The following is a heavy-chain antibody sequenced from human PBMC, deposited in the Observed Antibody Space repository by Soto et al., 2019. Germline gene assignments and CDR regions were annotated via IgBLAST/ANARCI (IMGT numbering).Heavy chain of an antibody. CDR3: ARILTVVLTTKGWFDP. D-gene: IGHD3-22*01. V-gene: IGHV2-26*01. Sequence: QVTLKESGPVLVKPTETLTLTCTVSGFSLSNARMGVSWIRQPPGKALEWLAHIFSNDEKSYSTSLKSRLTISKDTSKSQVVLTMTNMDPVDTATYYCARILTVVLTTKGWFDPWGQGTLVTVSS. CDR2: IFSNDEK. J-gene: IGHJ5*02. CDR1: GFSLSNARMG.